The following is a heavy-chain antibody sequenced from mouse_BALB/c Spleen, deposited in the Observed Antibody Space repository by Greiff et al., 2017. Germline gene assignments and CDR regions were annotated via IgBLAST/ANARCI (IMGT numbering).Heavy chain of an antibody. D-gene: IGHD3-1*01. V-gene: IGHV1-7*01. CDR2: INPSTGYT. CDR3: ARKSSSGSYYAMDY. Sequence: VQLQQSGAELAKPGASVKMSCKASGYTFTSYWMHWVKQRPGQGLEWIGYINPSTGYTEYNQKFKDKATLTADKSSSTAYMQLSSLTSEDSAVYYCARKSSSGSYYAMDYWGQGTSVTGSS. J-gene: IGHJ4*01. CDR1: GYTFTSYW.